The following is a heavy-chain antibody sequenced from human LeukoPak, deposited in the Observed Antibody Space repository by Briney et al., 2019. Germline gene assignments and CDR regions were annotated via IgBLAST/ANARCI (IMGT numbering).Heavy chain of an antibody. Sequence: PSETLSLTRTVSCGSISSSSNYWGWIRQPPGKGLEWFGSIYYSGSTYYNPSLKTRVTISVETSKNQFSLKLSSVTAADTAVYYCARDQGWAGIGHQKSYWYFDLWGRGTLVTVSS. CDR1: CGSISSSSNY. V-gene: IGHV4-39*07. CDR3: ARDQGWAGIGHQKSYWYFDL. D-gene: IGHD6-19*01. CDR2: IYYSGST. J-gene: IGHJ2*01.